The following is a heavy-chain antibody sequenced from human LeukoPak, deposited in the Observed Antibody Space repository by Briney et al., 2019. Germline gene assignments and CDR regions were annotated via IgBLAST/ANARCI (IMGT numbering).Heavy chain of an antibody. J-gene: IGHJ4*02. Sequence: SETLSLTCAVYGGSFSGYYWSWIRQPPGKGLEGIGEINHSGSTNYNPSLKSRVTISVDTSKNQFSLKLSSVTAADTAVYYRARRVANCSGGSCYPSGFDYWGQGTLVTVSS. V-gene: IGHV4-34*01. D-gene: IGHD2-15*01. CDR3: ARRVANCSGGSCYPSGFDY. CDR1: GGSFSGYY. CDR2: INHSGST.